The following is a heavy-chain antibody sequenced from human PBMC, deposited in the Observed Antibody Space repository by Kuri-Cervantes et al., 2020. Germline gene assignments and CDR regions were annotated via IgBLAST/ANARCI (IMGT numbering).Heavy chain of an antibody. V-gene: IGHV3-66*03. D-gene: IGHD6-19*01. CDR2: IYSCGST. CDR3: ARRSVAGTGFDY. CDR1: GFTVSSNY. Sequence: GGSLRLSCAASGFTVSSNYMSWVRQAPGKGLEWVSVIYSCGSTYYADSVKGRFTISRDNAKNSLSLQMNSLRAEDTAVYYCARRSVAGTGFDYWGQGTLVTVSS. J-gene: IGHJ4*02.